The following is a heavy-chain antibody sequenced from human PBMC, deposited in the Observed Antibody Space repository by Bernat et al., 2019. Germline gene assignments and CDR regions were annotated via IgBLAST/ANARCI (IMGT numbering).Heavy chain of an antibody. CDR2: ISYDGSNK. CDR3: ARTYYYGSGTPFAFDI. V-gene: IGHV3-30*01. Sequence: QVQLVESGGGVVQPGRSLRLSCAASGFTFSSYAMHWVRQAPGKGLEWVAVISYDGSNKYYADSVKGRFTISRDNSKNTLYLQMNSLRAEDTAVYYCARTYYYGSGTPFAFDIWGQGTMVTVSS. D-gene: IGHD3-10*01. CDR1: GFTFSSYA. J-gene: IGHJ3*02.